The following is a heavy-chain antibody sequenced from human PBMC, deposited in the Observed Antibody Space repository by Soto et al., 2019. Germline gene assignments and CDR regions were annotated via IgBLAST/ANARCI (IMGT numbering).Heavy chain of an antibody. D-gene: IGHD3-10*01. J-gene: IGHJ4*02. Sequence: QVQLQESGPGLVKPSEPLSLTCSVSGGSIRNYYWNWIRQPAGKGLEWIGRIYTSGNSDYNPSLKSRLTTSADTAKNQLALRLSSVTAADSAVYYCARLGFGKPPGYLDYWGQGIRVTISS. CDR2: IYTSGNS. V-gene: IGHV4-4*07. CDR1: GGSIRNYY. CDR3: ARLGFGKPPGYLDY.